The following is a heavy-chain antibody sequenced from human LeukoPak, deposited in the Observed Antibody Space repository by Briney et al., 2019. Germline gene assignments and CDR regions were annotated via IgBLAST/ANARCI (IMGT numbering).Heavy chain of an antibody. Sequence: SETLSLTCTVSSDSISNSAYHWGWIRQPPGRGLEWIGTIYYNRGTYYNPSLKSRVTISVDTSKNQFSLKLSSVTAADTAVYYCARVKSTVNDYWGQGTLVTVSS. CDR1: SDSISNSAYH. CDR2: IYYNRGT. D-gene: IGHD4-17*01. J-gene: IGHJ4*02. V-gene: IGHV4-39*07. CDR3: ARVKSTVNDY.